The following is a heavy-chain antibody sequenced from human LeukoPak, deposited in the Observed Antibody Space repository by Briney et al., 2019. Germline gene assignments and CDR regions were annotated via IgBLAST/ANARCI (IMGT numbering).Heavy chain of an antibody. J-gene: IGHJ6*02. V-gene: IGHV1-2*02. CDR1: GYTFTVYY. Sequence: GASVKVSCKASGYTFTVYYMHWVRQAPGQGLELMGWINPNSGGTNYAQKFQGRVTMTRDTSSSTAYMELSRLRYDETAVYYCARGGVLLWFGELLGLGEFYGMDVWGQGTTVTVSS. CDR3: ARGGVLLWFGELLGLGEFYGMDV. D-gene: IGHD3-10*01. CDR2: INPNSGGT.